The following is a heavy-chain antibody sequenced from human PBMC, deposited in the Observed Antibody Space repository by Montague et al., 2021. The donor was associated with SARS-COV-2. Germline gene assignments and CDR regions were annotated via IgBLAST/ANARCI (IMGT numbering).Heavy chain of an antibody. CDR1: NASFDNYY. CDR3: ARRIVTYCWYFDL. D-gene: IGHD2-15*01. Sequence: SETRSLTCTVSNASFDNYYWSWVRQSPGKGLEYIGYIHYSGRTNYNPSLRSRVTISIDTSKNQFSLKLMSVTAAETAIYFCARRIVTYCWYFDLWGRGTLVTVSS. J-gene: IGHJ2*01. CDR2: IHYSGRT. V-gene: IGHV4-59*01.